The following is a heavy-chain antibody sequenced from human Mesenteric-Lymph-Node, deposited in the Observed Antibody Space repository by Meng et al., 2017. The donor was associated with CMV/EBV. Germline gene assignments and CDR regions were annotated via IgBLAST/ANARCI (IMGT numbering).Heavy chain of an antibody. CDR2: ISWDGGST. CDR1: GFTFDDYT. CDR3: ARGLPPTLVALDY. V-gene: IGHV3-43*01. Sequence: GESLKISCAASGFTFDDYTMHWVRQAPGKGLEWVSLISWDGGSTYYADSVKGRFTISRDNAKNSLYLQMTGLRADDTAVYYCARGLPPTLVALDYWGQGTLVTVSS. J-gene: IGHJ4*02. D-gene: IGHD2/OR15-2a*01.